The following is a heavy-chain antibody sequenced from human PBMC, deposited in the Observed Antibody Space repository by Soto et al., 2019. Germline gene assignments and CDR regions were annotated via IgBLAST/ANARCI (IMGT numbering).Heavy chain of an antibody. D-gene: IGHD3-10*01. CDR3: ARDLYGSGSFYGMDV. J-gene: IGHJ6*02. CDR2: IYHSGST. Sequence: SETLSLTCAVSGGSISISNWCSWVRQPPGKGLEWIGEIYHSGSTNYNPSLKSRVTISVDKSKNQFSLKLSSVTAADTAVYYCARDLYGSGSFYGMDVWGQGTTVTVSS. V-gene: IGHV4-4*02. CDR1: GGSISISNW.